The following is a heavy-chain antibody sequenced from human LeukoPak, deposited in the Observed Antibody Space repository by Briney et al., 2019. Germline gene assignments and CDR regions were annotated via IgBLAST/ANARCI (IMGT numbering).Heavy chain of an antibody. V-gene: IGHV1-8*03. D-gene: IGHD6-19*01. J-gene: IGHJ4*02. Sequence: ASVKVSCKASGYSFTRYDINWVRQAPGQGPGQGLEWMGWMNPNSGQTGCAQKFQGRVTITRDTSISTAYMELSSLRSEDTAVYYCVRVGLFTSGWFDWGQGTLVTVSS. CDR2: MNPNSGQT. CDR1: GYSFTRYD. CDR3: VRVGLFTSGWFD.